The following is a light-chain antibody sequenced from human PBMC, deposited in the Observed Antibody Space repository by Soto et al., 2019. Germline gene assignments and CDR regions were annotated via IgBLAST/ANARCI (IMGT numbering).Light chain of an antibody. CDR1: QSVTGTN. V-gene: IGKV3-20*01. CDR2: DAV. J-gene: IGKJ2*01. CDR3: HQYGSSLGT. Sequence: IVLTQSPGTLSLSPWEGVKMSCRASQSVTGTNLAWYQQRPGQAPRLLIYDAVRRATGIPDRFSGSGSGTDFTLTISRLEPEDFAVYYCHQYGSSLGTFGQGTKVDIK.